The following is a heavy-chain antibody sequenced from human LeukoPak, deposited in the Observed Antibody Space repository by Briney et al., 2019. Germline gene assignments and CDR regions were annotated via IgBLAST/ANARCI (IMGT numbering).Heavy chain of an antibody. CDR2: ISSSGSTI. V-gene: IGHV3-11*04. Sequence: PGGSLRLSCAASGFTFSDYYMSWARQAPGKGLEWVSYISSSGSTIYYADSVKGRFTISRDNAKNSLYLQMNSLRAEDTAVYYCARDLVGIVGATTVVYWGQGTLVTVSS. CDR1: GFTFSDYY. CDR3: ARDLVGIVGATTVVY. D-gene: IGHD1-26*01. J-gene: IGHJ4*02.